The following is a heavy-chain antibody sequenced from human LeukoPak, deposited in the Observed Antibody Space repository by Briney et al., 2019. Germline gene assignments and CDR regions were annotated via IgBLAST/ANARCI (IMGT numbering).Heavy chain of an antibody. CDR1: GGSISSSTYY. CDR3: VRYCSSVSCYNYYGMDV. CDR2: VFYSGST. D-gene: IGHD2-2*02. Sequence: SETLSLTCTVSGGSISSSTYYSAWIRQPPGKGLEWIGSVFYSGSTYNSPTLTYRVTISVDTSKNQFSLKLSSVTAADTAVYYSVRYCSSVSCYNYYGMDVWGQGTTVTVSS. J-gene: IGHJ6*02. V-gene: IGHV4-39*01.